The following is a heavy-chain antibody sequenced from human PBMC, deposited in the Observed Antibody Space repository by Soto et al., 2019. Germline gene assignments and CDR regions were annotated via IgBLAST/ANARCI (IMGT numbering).Heavy chain of an antibody. J-gene: IGHJ4*02. D-gene: IGHD5-18*01. CDR2: ISGSSSYM. V-gene: IGHV3-21*01. CDR3: ARDADTAMVAFDY. Sequence: PGGFLRLSCAASGFTFSSYSMNWVPQSPGKGPECVPSISGSSSYMYYADLVKGRFTISRGNANNSIYLQMKSLRAEDTAVYYRARDADTAMVAFDYWGQGILVTVSS. CDR1: GFTFSSYS.